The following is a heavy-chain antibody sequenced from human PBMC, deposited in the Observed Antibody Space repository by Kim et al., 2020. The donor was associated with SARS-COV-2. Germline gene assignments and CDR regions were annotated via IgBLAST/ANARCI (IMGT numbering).Heavy chain of an antibody. J-gene: IGHJ4*02. Sequence: GGSLRLSCAASGFTFSSYAMSWVRQAPGKGLEWISAISGSGGSTYYADSVKGRFTISRDNSKNTLYLQMNSLRAEDTAVYYCAKDRRYSSLKNSPLHFDYWGQGTLVTVSS. V-gene: IGHV3-23*01. D-gene: IGHD6-13*01. CDR1: GFTFSSYA. CDR3: AKDRRYSSLKNSPLHFDY. CDR2: ISGSGGST.